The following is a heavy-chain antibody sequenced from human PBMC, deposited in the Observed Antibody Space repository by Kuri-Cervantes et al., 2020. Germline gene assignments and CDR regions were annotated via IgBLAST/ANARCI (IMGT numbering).Heavy chain of an antibody. Sequence: SETLSLTCTVSGGSISSSSYYWGWIRQPPGKGLEWIGSIYYSGSTYYNPSLKSRVTISVDTSKNQFSLKLSSVTAADTAVYYCARHKNIYLNGLDVWGQGTTVTVSS. J-gene: IGHJ6*02. V-gene: IGHV4-39*01. D-gene: IGHD2/OR15-2a*01. CDR1: GGSISSSSYY. CDR2: IYYSGST. CDR3: ARHKNIYLNGLDV.